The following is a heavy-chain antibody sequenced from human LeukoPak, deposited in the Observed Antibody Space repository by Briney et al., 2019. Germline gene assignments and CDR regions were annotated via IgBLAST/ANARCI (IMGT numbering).Heavy chain of an antibody. CDR2: IYSGGST. Sequence: GGSLRLSCAASGFTLSSYWMSWVRQAPGKGLEWVSVIYSGGSTYYADSVKGRFTISRDNSKNTLYLQMNSLRAEDTAVYYCARVTMVRGVHYFDYWGQGTLVTVSS. CDR1: GFTLSSYW. CDR3: ARVTMVRGVHYFDY. J-gene: IGHJ4*02. V-gene: IGHV3-53*01. D-gene: IGHD3-10*01.